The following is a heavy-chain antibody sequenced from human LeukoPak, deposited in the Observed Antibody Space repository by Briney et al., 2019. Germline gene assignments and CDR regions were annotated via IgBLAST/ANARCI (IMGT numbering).Heavy chain of an antibody. J-gene: IGHJ4*02. D-gene: IGHD1-1*01. CDR2: VSSSSGTI. Sequence: GGSLRLSCTASGFTFSTYSMNWVRQAPGKGPEWLSYVSSSSGTIYYADSVKGRFTISRDNGKNSLYLQMNSLRAEDTAVHYCAREYNGFDYWGQGTLVTVSS. CDR3: AREYNGFDY. V-gene: IGHV3-48*01. CDR1: GFTFSTYS.